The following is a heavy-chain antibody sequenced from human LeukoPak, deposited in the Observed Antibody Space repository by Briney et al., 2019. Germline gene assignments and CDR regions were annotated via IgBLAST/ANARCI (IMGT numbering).Heavy chain of an antibody. J-gene: IGHJ5*02. Sequence: GGSLRLSCAASGFTFSNYWMSWVRQAPGKGLEWVANIKKDGSEKKYVDSVKGRFTISRDNAENSLHLQMNSLRAEDTAVYYCVREGGSGWYSGWFDPWGRGTLVTVSS. CDR1: GFTFSNYW. CDR3: VREGGSGWYSGWFDP. D-gene: IGHD6-19*01. CDR2: IKKDGSEK. V-gene: IGHV3-7*01.